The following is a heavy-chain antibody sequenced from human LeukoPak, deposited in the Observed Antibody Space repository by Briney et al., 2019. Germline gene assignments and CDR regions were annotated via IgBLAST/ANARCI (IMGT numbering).Heavy chain of an antibody. Sequence: PSETLSLTCTVSGGTISSSSYYWGWIRQPPGKGLEWIGSIYYSGSTYYNPSLKSRVTISVDTSKNQFSLKLSSVTAADTAVYYCARHSLMIVVAYFDYWGQGTLVTVSS. D-gene: IGHD3-22*01. J-gene: IGHJ4*02. CDR1: GGTISSSSYY. V-gene: IGHV4-39*01. CDR2: IYYSGST. CDR3: ARHSLMIVVAYFDY.